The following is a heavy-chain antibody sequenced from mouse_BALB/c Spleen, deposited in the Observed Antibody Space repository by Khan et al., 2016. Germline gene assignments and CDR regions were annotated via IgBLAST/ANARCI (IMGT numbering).Heavy chain of an antibody. V-gene: IGHV1S135*01. CDR3: SCAYVLAWFAY. CDR2: IDPYNGGT. Sequence: VQLQQSGPELVKPGASVKVFCKASGYAFTSYNMYWVKQSHGQSLEWIGYIDPYNGGTSYNQKFKGKATLTVEQSSSTAYMHLNSLTSEDSAVSYCSCAYVLAWFAYWGQGTLVTVSA. CDR1: GYAFTSYN. D-gene: IGHD2-12*01. J-gene: IGHJ3*01.